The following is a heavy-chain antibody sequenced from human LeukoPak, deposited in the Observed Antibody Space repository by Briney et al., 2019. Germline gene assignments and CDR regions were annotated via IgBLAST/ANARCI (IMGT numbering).Heavy chain of an antibody. CDR3: ASRYNWNHFDY. V-gene: IGHV4-4*02. D-gene: IGHD1-20*01. J-gene: IGHJ4*01. CDR2: IWHSGYT. Sequence: PSGTLSLTCAVSGGSISSSNWWSWVRQSPGTGLEWIGEIWHSGYTNYNPSLKSRVTISVDTSKNQFSLRLTSVTAADTAIYYCASRYNWNHFDYWGHGTLVTVSS. CDR1: GGSISSSNW.